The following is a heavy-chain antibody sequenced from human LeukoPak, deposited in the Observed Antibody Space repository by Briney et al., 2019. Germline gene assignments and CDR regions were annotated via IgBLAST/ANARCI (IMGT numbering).Heavy chain of an antibody. CDR1: GGSFSGYY. CDR3: AAQLTYYYDSSGYYYWFDP. CDR2: IYTSGST. V-gene: IGHV4-59*10. Sequence: SETLSLTCAVYGGSFSGYYWSWIRQPPGKGLEWIGRIYTSGSTNYNPSLKSRVTMSVDTSKNQFSLKLSSVTAADTAVYYCAAQLTYYYDSSGYYYWFDPWGQGTLVTVSS. J-gene: IGHJ5*02. D-gene: IGHD3-22*01.